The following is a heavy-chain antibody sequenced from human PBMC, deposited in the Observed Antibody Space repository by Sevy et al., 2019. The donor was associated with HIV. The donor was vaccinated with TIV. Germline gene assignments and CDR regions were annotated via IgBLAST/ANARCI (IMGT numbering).Heavy chain of an antibody. CDR1: GFTFSDSW. Sequence: GGSLRLSCVASGFTFSDSWMTWVRQAPGKGLERLAFFNDGGSRLGYVDSVRGRFTISRENTKNSLYLQMNSLRAEDTAVYFCARDRAYSALDYWGQGTLVTVSS. V-gene: IGHV3-7*01. J-gene: IGHJ4*02. CDR3: ARDRAYSALDY. CDR2: FNDGGSRL. D-gene: IGHD5-18*01.